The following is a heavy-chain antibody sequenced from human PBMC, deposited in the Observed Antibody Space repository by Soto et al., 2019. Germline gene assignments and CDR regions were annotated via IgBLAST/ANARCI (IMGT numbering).Heavy chain of an antibody. Sequence: ASVKVSCKASGYSFSSHGISWVRRAPGQGLEWMGRISPKSGGTNYAQKFQGRVSMTWDTSLKTAYMELSSLMSDDTAVYYCARPPGYISDWHYFDLWGQGTLVTVSS. D-gene: IGHD2-21*02. CDR3: ARPPGYISDWHYFDL. CDR1: GYSFSSHG. V-gene: IGHV1-2*02. CDR2: ISPKSGGT. J-gene: IGHJ4*02.